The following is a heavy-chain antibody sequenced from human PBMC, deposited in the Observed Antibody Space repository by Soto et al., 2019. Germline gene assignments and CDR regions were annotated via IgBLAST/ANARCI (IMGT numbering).Heavy chain of an antibody. CDR1: VVTFSNYW. D-gene: IGHD6-19*01. CDR3: ARGEQWLTYYYGMDV. CDR2: IKQESSEK. V-gene: IGHV3-7*01. J-gene: IGHJ6*02. Sequence: WGSLRCSCAASVVTFSNYWRTWIRQAPVKGLEWVANIKQESSEKHYGDSVRGRFTVSRDNAQSSLYLQMNSLRAEDTAVYYCARGEQWLTYYYGMDVWGQGTTVTVSS.